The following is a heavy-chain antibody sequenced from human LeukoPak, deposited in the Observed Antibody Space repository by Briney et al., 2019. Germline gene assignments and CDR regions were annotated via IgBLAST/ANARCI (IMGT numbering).Heavy chain of an antibody. CDR2: ISTYNGDT. CDR3: SRLGTYYYGSGSYSPDYFYYMDV. CDR1: GYTFTSYG. V-gene: IGHV1-18*01. D-gene: IGHD3-10*01. Sequence: ASVKVSCKASGYTFTSYGISWVRQAPGQGLEWMGWISTYNGDTNYSQKLQGRVTMTTDTSTSTAYMELRSLRSDDTAVYYCSRLGTYYYGSGSYSPDYFYYMDVWGKGTTVTVSS. J-gene: IGHJ6*03.